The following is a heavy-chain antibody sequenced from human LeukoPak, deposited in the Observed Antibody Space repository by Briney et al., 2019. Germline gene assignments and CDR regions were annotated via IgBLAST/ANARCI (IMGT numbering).Heavy chain of an antibody. CDR1: GDSISNHY. CDR2: FDYSGST. CDR3: ARHGSGTYYNSYGAFDI. V-gene: IGHV4-59*08. J-gene: IGHJ3*02. D-gene: IGHD3-10*01. Sequence: ETLSLTCTVSGDSISNHYWSWIRQPPGRGLEWIGYFDYSGSTNYNPSLKSRVTISKDTSRNQFSLKLRSVTAADSAVYYCARHGSGTYYNSYGAFDIWGRGTMVTVSS.